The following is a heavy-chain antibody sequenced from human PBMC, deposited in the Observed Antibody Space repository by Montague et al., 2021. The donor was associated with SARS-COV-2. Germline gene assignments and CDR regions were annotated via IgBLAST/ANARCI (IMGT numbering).Heavy chain of an antibody. V-gene: IGHV4-34*01. D-gene: IGHD3-10*01. CDR3: AIAMVRGFSCAFDL. CDR1: GGSFSGYY. Sequence: SETLSLTCAVYGGSFSGYYWCWICHPPGQGLEWIGEINHSGSTNYNPSLKSRVPISVDTSKNQFSLKLSSVTAADTAVYYCAIAMVRGFSCAFDLWGQGTMVTVSS. CDR2: INHSGST. J-gene: IGHJ3*01.